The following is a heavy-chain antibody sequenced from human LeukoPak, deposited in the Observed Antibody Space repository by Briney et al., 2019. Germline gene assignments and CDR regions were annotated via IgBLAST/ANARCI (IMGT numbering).Heavy chain of an antibody. V-gene: IGHV3-7*01. Sequence: GGSLRLSCAASGFTFSSYWMSWVRQAPGKVLEWVANIKQDGSEKYYVDSVKGRFTISRDNAKNSLYLQMNSLRAEDTAVYYCARVPGGITIFGVDPYGGFDYWGQGTLVTVSS. D-gene: IGHD3-3*01. CDR2: IKQDGSEK. J-gene: IGHJ4*02. CDR3: ARVPGGITIFGVDPYGGFDY. CDR1: GFTFSSYW.